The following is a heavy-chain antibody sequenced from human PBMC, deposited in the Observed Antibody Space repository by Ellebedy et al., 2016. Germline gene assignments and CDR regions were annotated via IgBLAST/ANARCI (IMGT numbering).Heavy chain of an antibody. CDR1: GGSISSYY. V-gene: IGHV4-59*01. CDR3: ARGGIVVVTAIYGMDV. J-gene: IGHJ6*02. CDR2: IYYSGST. Sequence: SETLSLTCTVSGGSISSYYWSWIRQPPGKGPEWIGYIYYSGSTNYNPSLKSRVTISVDTSKNQFSLKLSSVTAADTAVYYCARGGIVVVTAIYGMDVWGQGTTVTVSS. D-gene: IGHD2-21*02.